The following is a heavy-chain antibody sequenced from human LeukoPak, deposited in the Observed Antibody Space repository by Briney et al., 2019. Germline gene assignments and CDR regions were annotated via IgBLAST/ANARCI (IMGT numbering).Heavy chain of an antibody. CDR3: AKDGGDSSSWYADDAFDI. V-gene: IGHV3-43*02. Sequence: GGSLRLSCAASGFTFDDYAMHWVRQAPGKGLEWVSLISGDGGSTYYADSVKGRFTISRDNSKNSLYLQMNSLRTEDTALYYCAKDGGDSSSWYADDAFDIWGQGTMVTVSS. D-gene: IGHD6-13*01. CDR1: GFTFDDYA. J-gene: IGHJ3*02. CDR2: ISGDGGST.